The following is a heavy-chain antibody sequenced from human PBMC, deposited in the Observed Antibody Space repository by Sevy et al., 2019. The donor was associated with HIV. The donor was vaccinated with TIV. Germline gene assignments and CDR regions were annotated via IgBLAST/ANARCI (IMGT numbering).Heavy chain of an antibody. V-gene: IGHV1-18*04. CDR2: ISAYNGNT. Sequence: ASVKVSCKASGYTFTSYGISWVRQAPGQGLEWMGWISAYNGNTNYPQKLQGRVTMTTDTSTSTAYMELRSLRSDDTAVYYCARVGGFGELLYWDNWFDPWGQGTLVTVSS. CDR3: ARVGGFGELLYWDNWFDP. CDR1: GYTFTSYG. J-gene: IGHJ5*02. D-gene: IGHD3-10*01.